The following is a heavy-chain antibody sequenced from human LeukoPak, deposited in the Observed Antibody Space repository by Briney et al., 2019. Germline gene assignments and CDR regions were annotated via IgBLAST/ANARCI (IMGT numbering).Heavy chain of an antibody. CDR2: SRNKGESYST. V-gene: IGHV3-72*01. J-gene: IGHJ4*02. Sequence: GGSLRLSCAVSGFTFSDHFMDWVRQAPGKGLEWVGRSRNKGESYSTQYAASVKGRFTISRDDSKNSLYLQMNTLKTEDTAVYYCARDRSSWSRTFDNWGQGTLVTVSS. CDR3: ARDRSSWSRTFDN. D-gene: IGHD6-13*01. CDR1: GFTFSDHF.